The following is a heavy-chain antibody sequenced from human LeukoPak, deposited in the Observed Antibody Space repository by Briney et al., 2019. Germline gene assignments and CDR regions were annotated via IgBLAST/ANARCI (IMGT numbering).Heavy chain of an antibody. CDR1: GFTFSSYS. Sequence: GGSPRLSCAASGFTFSSYSMNWVRQAPGKGLEWVSYISSSSNTIYYADSVKGRFTISRDNAKNSLYLQMNSLRAEDTAVYYCARDLPPGVPAAVNWFDPWGQGTLVTVSS. J-gene: IGHJ5*02. CDR3: ARDLPPGVPAAVNWFDP. V-gene: IGHV3-48*01. D-gene: IGHD2-2*01. CDR2: ISSSSNTI.